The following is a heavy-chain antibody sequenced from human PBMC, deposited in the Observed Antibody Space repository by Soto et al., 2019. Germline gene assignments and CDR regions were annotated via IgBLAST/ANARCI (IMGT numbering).Heavy chain of an antibody. CDR3: ARRPSADWFDS. D-gene: IGHD2-2*01. CDR2: ISVHNGNT. J-gene: IGHJ5*01. V-gene: IGHV1-18*01. Sequence: GASVKVSCNASGYTFTNYAITWVRQAPGQGLEWMGWISVHNGNTNYAEKVQGRVTLTTDTSTNIAYMELRSLRSDDTAVYYCARRPSADWFDSWGQGALVTVSS. CDR1: GYTFTNYA.